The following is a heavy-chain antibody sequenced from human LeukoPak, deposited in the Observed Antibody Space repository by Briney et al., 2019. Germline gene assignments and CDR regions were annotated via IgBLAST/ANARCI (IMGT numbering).Heavy chain of an antibody. D-gene: IGHD2-2*01. CDR2: INHSGST. V-gene: IGHV4-34*01. CDR1: GGSFSGYY. Sequence: AETLSLTCAVYGGSFSGYYWSWIRQPPGKGLEWIGEINHSGSTNYNPSLKSRVTISVDTSKNQFSLKLSSVTAADTALYYCARTGYCSSTSCYLGAFDIWGQGTMVTVSS. CDR3: ARTGYCSSTSCYLGAFDI. J-gene: IGHJ3*02.